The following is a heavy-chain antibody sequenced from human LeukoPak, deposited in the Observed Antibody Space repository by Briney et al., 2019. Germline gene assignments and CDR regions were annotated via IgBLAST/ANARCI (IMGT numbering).Heavy chain of an antibody. CDR3: AREYRSGYDDKIDY. Sequence: SETLSLTCTVSGGSISSYYWSWIRQPPGKGLEWIGYIYYSGSTNYNPSLKSRVTISVDTSKNQFSLKLSSVTAADTAVYYCAREYRSGYDDKIDYWGQGTLVTVSS. CDR1: GGSISSYY. D-gene: IGHD3-22*01. V-gene: IGHV4-59*01. J-gene: IGHJ4*02. CDR2: IYYSGST.